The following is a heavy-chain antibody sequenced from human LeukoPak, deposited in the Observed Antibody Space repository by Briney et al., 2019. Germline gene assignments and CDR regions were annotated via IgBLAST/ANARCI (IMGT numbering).Heavy chain of an antibody. J-gene: IGHJ4*02. V-gene: IGHV3-20*04. CDR3: ARDGYSYGQGYFDY. CDR1: GFTFDDYG. Sequence: PGGSLRLSCAGSGFTFDDYGMSWVRQAPGKGLEWVSGINWNGGSAGYADSVKGRFTISRDNAKNSLYLQMNSLRAEDTALYYCARDGYSYGQGYFDYWGQGTLVTVSS. CDR2: INWNGGSA. D-gene: IGHD5-18*01.